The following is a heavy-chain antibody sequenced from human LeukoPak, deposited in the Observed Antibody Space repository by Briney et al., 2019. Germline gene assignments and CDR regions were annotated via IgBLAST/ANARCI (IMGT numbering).Heavy chain of an antibody. CDR1: GGSISSRSYY. V-gene: IGHV4-39*01. CDR3: AQSLGSSNWIGNWFDP. J-gene: IGHJ5*02. D-gene: IGHD6-13*01. Sequence: PSETLSLTCTVSGGSISSRSYYWGWLRQPPGKGLEWIASIFYSGSTYHNPSLKSRVTISVDTSKSQFSLKLNSVTAADTAVYYCAQSLGSSNWIGNWFDPWGQGTLVTVSS. CDR2: IFYSGST.